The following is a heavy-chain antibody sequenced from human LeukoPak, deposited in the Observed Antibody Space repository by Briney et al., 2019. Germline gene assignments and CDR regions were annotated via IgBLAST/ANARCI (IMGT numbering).Heavy chain of an antibody. CDR2: IRSKIYGGTP. CDR1: GFTFGDYA. CDR3: TRDQTPYY. V-gene: IGHV3-49*04. J-gene: IGHJ4*02. Sequence: GRSLRLSCTASGFTFGDYAMTWVRQAPGKGREWVGFIRSKIYGGTPEYAASVKGRFTISRDDSKGVAYLQMNSLKTEDTAVYYCTRDQTPYYWGQGTLVTVSS.